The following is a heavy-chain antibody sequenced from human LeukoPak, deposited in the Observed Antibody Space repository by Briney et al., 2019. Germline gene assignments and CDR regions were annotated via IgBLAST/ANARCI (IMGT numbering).Heavy chain of an antibody. CDR3: AREERPFYFDY. D-gene: IGHD6-25*01. Sequence: GGSLRLSCAASGFTLSNNYMSWVRQAPGKGLEWVSIIYSGGNTYYADSVKGRFTISRDNSKNTLYLQMNSLRAEDTAVYYCAREERPFYFDYWGQGTLVTVSS. CDR2: IYSGGNT. V-gene: IGHV3-53*01. CDR1: GFTLSNNY. J-gene: IGHJ4*02.